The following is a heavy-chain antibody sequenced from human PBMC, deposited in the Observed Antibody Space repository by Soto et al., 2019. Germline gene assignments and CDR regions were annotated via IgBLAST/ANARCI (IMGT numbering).Heavy chain of an antibody. CDR2: IYPGDSDT. CDR1: GYSFTSYW. J-gene: IGHJ6*02. V-gene: IGHV5-51*01. D-gene: IGHD2-2*01. CDR3: ARLRVVPAAPYYYGMDV. Sequence: GESLKISCKGSGYSFTSYWISWVRQMPGKGLEWMGIIYPGDSDTRYSPSFQGQVTISADKSISTAYLQWSSLKASGTAMYYCARLRVVPAAPYYYGMDVWGQGTTVTVSS.